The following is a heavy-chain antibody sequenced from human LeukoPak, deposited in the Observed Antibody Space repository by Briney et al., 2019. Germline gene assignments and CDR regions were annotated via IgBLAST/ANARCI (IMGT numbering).Heavy chain of an antibody. CDR2: IEDSGDT. D-gene: IGHD3-22*01. CDR1: GGSINRYY. CDR3: ARENYYYDSSGYGYFDY. V-gene: IGHV4-59*12. J-gene: IGHJ4*02. Sequence: SETLSLTCTVSGGSINRYYWNWIRQPPGKGLEWIGYIEDSGDTNYNPSLKSRVTISVDTSKNQFSLKLSSVTAADTAVYYCARENYYYDSSGYGYFDYWGQGTLVTVSS.